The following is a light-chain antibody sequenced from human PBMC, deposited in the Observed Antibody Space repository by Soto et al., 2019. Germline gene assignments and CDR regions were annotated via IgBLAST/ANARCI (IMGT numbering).Light chain of an antibody. J-gene: IGKJ1*01. Sequence: DIQMTQSPSTLSASVGDTVTITCRASQSFSMWLAWYQQKPGKAPNFLIYKASTLESGVPSRFSGSGSGTEFTLTISSLQPDDFATYYCQQYNSYSWTFGQGTKVEIK. CDR3: QQYNSYSWT. CDR2: KAS. V-gene: IGKV1-5*03. CDR1: QSFSMW.